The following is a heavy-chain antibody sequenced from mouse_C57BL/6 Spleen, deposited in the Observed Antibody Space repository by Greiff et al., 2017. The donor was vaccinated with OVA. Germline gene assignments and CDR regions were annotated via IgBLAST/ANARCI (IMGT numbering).Heavy chain of an antibody. CDR3: ARELGGRYFDV. D-gene: IGHD4-1*01. J-gene: IGHJ1*03. V-gene: IGHV5-16*01. Sequence: EVKVVESEGGLVQPGRSMKLSCTASGFTFSDYYMAWVRQVPEKGLEWVANINYDGSSTYYLDSLKSRFIISRDNAKNILYLQMSSLKSEDTATYYCARELGGRYFDVWGTGTTVTVSS. CDR1: GFTFSDYY. CDR2: INYDGSST.